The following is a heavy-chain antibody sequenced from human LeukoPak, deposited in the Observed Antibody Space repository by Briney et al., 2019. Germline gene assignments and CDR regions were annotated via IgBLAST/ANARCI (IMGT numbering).Heavy chain of an antibody. D-gene: IGHD6-19*01. CDR3: ARDLPKKLIAVAGRDYYYYMDV. J-gene: IGHJ6*03. V-gene: IGHV1-69*05. CDR1: GGTFSSYA. Sequence: SVKVSCKASGGTFSSYAISWVRQAPGQGLEWKGGIIPIFGTANYAQKFQGRVTITTDESTSTAYMELSSLRSEDTAVYYCARDLPKKLIAVAGRDYYYYMDVWGKGTTVTVSS. CDR2: IIPIFGTA.